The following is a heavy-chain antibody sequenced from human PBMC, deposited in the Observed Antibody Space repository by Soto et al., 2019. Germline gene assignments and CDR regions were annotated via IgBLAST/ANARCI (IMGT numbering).Heavy chain of an antibody. CDR3: ARVKQVLAYYFDS. J-gene: IGHJ4*02. D-gene: IGHD2-15*01. Sequence: QVHLQESGPGLVKPSQTLSLTCTVSGGSISTGGYYWTWIRQHPGTGLEWIGNICYSERTSYYNPSLKSRVTISVDTSKNQFSLKLSSVTAADTAVYYCARVKQVLAYYFDSWGQGSLVTVSS. V-gene: IGHV4-31*03. CDR1: GGSISTGGYY. CDR2: ICYSERTS.